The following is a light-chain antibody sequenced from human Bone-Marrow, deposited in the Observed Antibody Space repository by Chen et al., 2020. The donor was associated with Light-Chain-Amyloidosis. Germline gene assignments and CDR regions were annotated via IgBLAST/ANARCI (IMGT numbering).Light chain of an antibody. CDR2: DDS. V-gene: IGLV3-21*02. J-gene: IGLJ3*02. CDR3: QVWDRSSDRPV. CDR1: NIGSTS. Sequence: SYVPTQPSSVSVAPGQTATIACGGNNIGSTSVHWYPQTPGQAPLLVVYDDSDRPSGIPERLSGSNSGNTATLTISRVEAGDEADYYCQVWDRSSDRPVFGGGTKLTVL.